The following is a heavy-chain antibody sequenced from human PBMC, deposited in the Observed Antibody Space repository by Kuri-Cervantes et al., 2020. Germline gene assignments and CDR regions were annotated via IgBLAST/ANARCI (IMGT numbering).Heavy chain of an antibody. Sequence: ASVKVSCKASGYTFTGYYVHWVRQAPGQGLEWMGWINPKSTVTNYAQKFQGRVTMTRDTSISTAYMELSRLRSDDTAVYYCARDGVGADAFDIWGQGTMVTVSS. V-gene: IGHV1-2*02. CDR2: INPKSTVT. D-gene: IGHD1-26*01. J-gene: IGHJ3*02. CDR3: ARDGVGADAFDI. CDR1: GYTFTGYY.